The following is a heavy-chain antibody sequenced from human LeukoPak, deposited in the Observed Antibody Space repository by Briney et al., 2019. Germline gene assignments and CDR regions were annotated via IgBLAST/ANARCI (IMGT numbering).Heavy chain of an antibody. Sequence: SETLSLTCTVSGGSISSYYWSWIRQPPGKGLEWIGYIYYSGSTNYNPSLKSRVTISVDTSKNQFSLKLSSVTAADTAVYYCARDSRLYSSGWYGTYYYYYGMDVWGLGTTVTVSS. V-gene: IGHV4-59*01. D-gene: IGHD6-19*01. CDR1: GGSISSYY. J-gene: IGHJ6*02. CDR3: ARDSRLYSSGWYGTYYYYYGMDV. CDR2: IYYSGST.